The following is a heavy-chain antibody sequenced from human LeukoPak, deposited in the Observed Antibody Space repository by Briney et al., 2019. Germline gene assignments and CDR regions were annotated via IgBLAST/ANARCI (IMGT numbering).Heavy chain of an antibody. CDR3: AKAEGYDILTGLDY. D-gene: IGHD3-9*01. Sequence: PGGSLRLSCAASGFTLSSYWMHWVRQAPGKGLVWVSRINSDGSSTSYGDSVKGRFTISRDNAKSTLYLQMNSLRTEDTAVYYCAKAEGYDILTGLDYWGQGTLVTVSS. J-gene: IGHJ4*02. V-gene: IGHV3-74*01. CDR1: GFTLSSYW. CDR2: INSDGSST.